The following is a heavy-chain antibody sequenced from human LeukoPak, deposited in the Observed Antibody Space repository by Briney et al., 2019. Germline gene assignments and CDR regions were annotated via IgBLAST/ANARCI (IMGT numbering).Heavy chain of an antibody. CDR2: IRQDGSEK. D-gene: IGHD3-16*01. J-gene: IGHJ4*02. CDR3: ARDNPFGGY. Sequence: PGGSLRLSCAVSGFTLSGFWMCWVRQAPGKGLEWVANIRQDGSEKNYVDSVKGRFTISRDNAENSLYLQMNRLRVEDTAIYYCARDNPFGGYWGQGTLVTVSS. CDR1: GFTLSGFW. V-gene: IGHV3-7*03.